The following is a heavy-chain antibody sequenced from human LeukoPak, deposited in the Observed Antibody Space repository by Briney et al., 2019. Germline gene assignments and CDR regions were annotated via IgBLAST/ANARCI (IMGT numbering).Heavy chain of an antibody. V-gene: IGHV3-23*01. CDR1: GGSFSGYY. CDR3: AKDREEHIVVVTASPFDY. D-gene: IGHD2-21*02. J-gene: IGHJ4*02. CDR2: ISGSGGST. Sequence: ETLSLTCAVYGGSFSGYYWSWVRQAPGKGLEWVSAISGSGGSTYYADSVKGRLTISRDNSKNTLYLQMNSLRAEDTAVYYCAKDREEHIVVVTASPFDYWGQGTLVTVSS.